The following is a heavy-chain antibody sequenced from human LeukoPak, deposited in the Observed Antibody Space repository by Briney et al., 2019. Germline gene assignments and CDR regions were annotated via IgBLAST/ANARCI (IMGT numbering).Heavy chain of an antibody. V-gene: IGHV3-23*01. CDR1: GFTFSSYA. J-gene: IGHJ6*03. D-gene: IGHD3-22*01. CDR3: AKRALADSSGYNYYYYYMDV. Sequence: PGGSLRLSCAASGFTFSSYAMSWVRQAPGKGLEWVSAISGSGGSTYYADSVKGRFTISRDNSKNTLYLQMNSLRAEDTAVYYCAKRALADSSGYNYYYYYMDVWGKGTTVTVSS. CDR2: ISGSGGST.